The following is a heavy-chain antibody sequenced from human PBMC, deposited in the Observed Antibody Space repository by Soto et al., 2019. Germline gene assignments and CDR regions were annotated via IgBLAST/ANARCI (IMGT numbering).Heavy chain of an antibody. CDR1: GFTFSSYA. CDR2: ISSNGGST. V-gene: IGHV3-64D*08. D-gene: IGHD5-12*01. J-gene: IGHJ6*02. Sequence: GGSLRLSCSASGFTFSSYAMHWVRQAPGKGLEYVSAISSNGGSTYYADSVKGRFTISRDNSKNTLYLQMSSLRAEDTAVYYCVKGYSGYDYGYYYGMDVWGQGTTVTVSS. CDR3: VKGYSGYDYGYYYGMDV.